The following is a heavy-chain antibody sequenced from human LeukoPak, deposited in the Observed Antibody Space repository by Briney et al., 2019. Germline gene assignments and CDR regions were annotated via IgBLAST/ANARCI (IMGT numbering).Heavy chain of an antibody. CDR1: GFTFTNYA. CDR2: ISGSGDFT. V-gene: IGHV3-23*01. CDR3: AKEGARDGYNYPDY. J-gene: IGHJ4*02. D-gene: IGHD5-24*01. Sequence: AGGSLRLSCAASGFTFTNYAMSWVRQAPGKGLEWVADISGSGDFTYYADSVKGRFTISRDKAKNTVYLQMSSLRAEDTAVYYCAKEGARDGYNYPDYWGQGTLVTVSS.